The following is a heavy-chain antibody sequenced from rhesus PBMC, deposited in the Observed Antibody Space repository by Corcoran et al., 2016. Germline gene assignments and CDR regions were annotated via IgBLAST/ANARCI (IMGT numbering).Heavy chain of an antibody. CDR2: INSGEGST. D-gene: IGHD2-21*01. Sequence: EVQLVESGGGLAKPGGSLRLSCAASGFTFSSYWTNWVRQTPGKGLEWISAINSGEGSTYDAYSVKCRLSSSRDNSKNTLSLQMSSLRAEDTAVYYCATRSGFEYFEFWGQGALVTVSS. CDR1: GFTFSSYW. V-gene: IGHV3S42*01. J-gene: IGHJ1*01. CDR3: ATRSGFEYFEF.